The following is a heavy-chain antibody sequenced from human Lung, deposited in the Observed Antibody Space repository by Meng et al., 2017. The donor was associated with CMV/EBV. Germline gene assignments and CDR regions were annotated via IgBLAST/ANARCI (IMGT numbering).Heavy chain of an antibody. V-gene: IGHV4-4*07. D-gene: IGHD2-2*01. CDR2: LYPDGST. CDR1: SDSINNYF. CDR3: ARTPVRFCNTHMCYAFDY. J-gene: IGHJ4*02. Sequence: QGKLPESGPRLGKPSETLSVTCLVSSDSINNYFWSWVRQPAGKGLEWIGRLYPDGSTDYNPSLSSRLTLSLDTSKIRFSLKLRSVTAADTAIYYCARTPVRFCNTHMCYAFDYWGQGALVTASS.